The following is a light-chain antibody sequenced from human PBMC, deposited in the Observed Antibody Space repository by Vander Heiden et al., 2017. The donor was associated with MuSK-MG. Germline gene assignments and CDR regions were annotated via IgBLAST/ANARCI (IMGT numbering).Light chain of an antibody. Sequence: SALTQPASVSGSPGQSITISCHGTSSDVGGYNYVSWYQQHPAKPPKLMIFYVSNRPSGVSNRFSGSKSGNTASLTISGLQAEDDADYYCSSYTSSSPLVFGTGTKVTVL. CDR2: YVS. CDR1: SSDVGGYNY. J-gene: IGLJ1*01. CDR3: SSYTSSSPLV. V-gene: IGLV2-14*01.